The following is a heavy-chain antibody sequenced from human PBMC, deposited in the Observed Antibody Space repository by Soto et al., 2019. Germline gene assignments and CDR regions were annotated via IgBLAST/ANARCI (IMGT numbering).Heavy chain of an antibody. V-gene: IGHV3-30*04. J-gene: IGHJ4*02. CDR2: ISYDGTIK. CDR3: ARDLSGYGYDY. Sequence: QVQLVESGGGLVQPGRSLKLSCADSGFTFSSYAMHWVRQAPGKGLEWVAIISYDGTIKYYADSVKGRFTISRDNSKNTLYLHMNSLRAEDTAVYYCARDLSGYGYDYWGQGALVTVSS. D-gene: IGHD5-18*01. CDR1: GFTFSSYA.